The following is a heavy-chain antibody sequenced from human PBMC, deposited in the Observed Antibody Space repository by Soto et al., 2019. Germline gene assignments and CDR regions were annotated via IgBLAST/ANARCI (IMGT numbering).Heavy chain of an antibody. J-gene: IGHJ4*02. CDR3: AREGATSKARDLDY. CDR1: GYTFTDYY. V-gene: IGHV1-2*02. CDR2: INTYSGGT. Sequence: ASVKVSCKASGYTFTDYYIHWVRQAPGQRLEWIGWINTYSGGTDYAQKFHGRVTMTRDTSITTAFMELTRLRSDDTAVYYCAREGATSKARDLDYWGQGTLVTVSS. D-gene: IGHD1-1*01.